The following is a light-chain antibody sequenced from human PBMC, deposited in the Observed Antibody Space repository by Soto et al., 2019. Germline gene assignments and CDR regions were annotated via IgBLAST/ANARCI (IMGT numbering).Light chain of an antibody. CDR2: DAS. J-gene: IGKJ5*01. CDR3: QHYDHLPIT. CDR1: QDITNY. V-gene: IGKV1-33*01. Sequence: DIQMTQSPSSLSASIGYIVTITCQASQDITNYLNWHQQKPGKAPRLLLYDASSLETGVPSRFSGSGSGTDFTFTISSLQPEDIATYYCQHYDHLPITFGQGTRLEIK.